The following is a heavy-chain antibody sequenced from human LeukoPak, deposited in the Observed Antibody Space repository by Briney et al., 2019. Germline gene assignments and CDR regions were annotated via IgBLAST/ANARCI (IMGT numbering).Heavy chain of an antibody. CDR1: GFTFSDYT. V-gene: IGHV3-21*01. CDR3: ARGGGDDGFDY. CDR2: ISSSSSYI. D-gene: IGHD3-16*01. J-gene: IGHJ4*02. Sequence: PGGSLRLSCAASGFTFSDYTMNWVRQAPGKGLEWVSSISSSSSYIYYADSVKGRFTISRDNAKNSLYLQMNSLRAEDTAVYYCARGGGDDGFDYWGQGTLVTVSS.